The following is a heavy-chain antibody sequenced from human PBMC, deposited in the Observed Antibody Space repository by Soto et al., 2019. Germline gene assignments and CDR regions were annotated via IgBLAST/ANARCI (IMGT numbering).Heavy chain of an antibody. CDR1: GYTFTSYG. V-gene: IGHV1-3*01. CDR3: ARGPGGPDGPGDY. D-gene: IGHD2-15*01. J-gene: IGHJ4*02. Sequence: ASVKVSCKSSGYTFTSYGICCVRQAPGQRLEWMGWINAGNGNTKYSQKFQGRVTITRDTSASTAYMELSSLRSEDTAVYYCARGPGGPDGPGDYWGQGTLVTVSS. CDR2: INAGNGNT.